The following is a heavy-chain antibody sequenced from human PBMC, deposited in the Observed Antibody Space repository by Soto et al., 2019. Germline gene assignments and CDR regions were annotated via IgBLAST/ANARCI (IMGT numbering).Heavy chain of an antibody. CDR1: GGSFSGYY. D-gene: IGHD3-9*01. J-gene: IGHJ4*02. CDR2: INHSGST. CDR3: ARTTYYDILTGYYQFDY. V-gene: IGHV4-34*01. Sequence: QVQLQQWGAGLLKPSETLSLTCAVYGGSFSGYYWSWIRQPPGKGMEWIGEINHSGSTNYNPSLKSRVTISVDTSKNQFSLKLSSVTAADTAVYYCARTTYYDILTGYYQFDYWGQGTLVTVSS.